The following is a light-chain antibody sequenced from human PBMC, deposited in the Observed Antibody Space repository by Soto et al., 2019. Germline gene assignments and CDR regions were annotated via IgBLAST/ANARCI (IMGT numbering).Light chain of an antibody. CDR3: QQYDNLPFT. CDR2: DAS. CDR1: QDISNY. V-gene: IGKV1-33*01. J-gene: IGKJ3*01. Sequence: DIQLTQSPSSLSASVGDTVTITCQAGQDISNYLNWYQQKPGKAPKLLIYDASNLETGVPSRFSGSGSGTDFTFTISSLQPEDIATYYCQQYDNLPFTFGPGTKVDIK.